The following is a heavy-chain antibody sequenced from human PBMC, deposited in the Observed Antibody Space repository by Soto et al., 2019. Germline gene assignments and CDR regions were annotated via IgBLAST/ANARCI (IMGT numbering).Heavy chain of an antibody. Sequence: GGSLRLSCAASGFTFISYGMHWVLQAPGKGLEWVAVIWYDGSNKYYADSVKGRFTISRDNSKNTLYLQMNSLRAEDTAVYYCAREPITMVRGVIDYWGQGTLVTVSS. CDR3: AREPITMVRGVIDY. D-gene: IGHD3-10*01. V-gene: IGHV3-33*01. CDR2: IWYDGSNK. J-gene: IGHJ4*02. CDR1: GFTFISYG.